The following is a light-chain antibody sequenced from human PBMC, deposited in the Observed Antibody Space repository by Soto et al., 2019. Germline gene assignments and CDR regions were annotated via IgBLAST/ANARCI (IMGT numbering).Light chain of an antibody. Sequence: EIVMTQSPATLSVSPGERATLSCRASQSVINNYLAWYQQKPGQAPRLLIYGASSRATGIADRFSGSGSGTDFTLTISRLEPEDFAVYYCQQYGSSPGTFGQGTKVDIK. CDR2: GAS. J-gene: IGKJ1*01. CDR1: QSVINNY. CDR3: QQYGSSPGT. V-gene: IGKV3-20*01.